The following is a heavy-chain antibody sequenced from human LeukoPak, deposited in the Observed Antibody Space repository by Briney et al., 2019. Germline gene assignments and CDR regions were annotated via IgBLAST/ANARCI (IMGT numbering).Heavy chain of an antibody. CDR2: IYSGGST. D-gene: IGHD4-17*01. V-gene: IGHV3-53*01. CDR1: GFTVSSNY. J-gene: IGHJ6*02. CDR3: ARDTVTTFRFRDYQHYGMDV. Sequence: GGSLRLSCAASGFTVSSNYMSWVRQAPGKGLEWVSVIYSGGSTYYADSVKGRFTISRDNSKNTLYLQMNSLRAEDTTVYYCARDTVTTFRFRDYQHYGMDVWGQGTTVTVSS.